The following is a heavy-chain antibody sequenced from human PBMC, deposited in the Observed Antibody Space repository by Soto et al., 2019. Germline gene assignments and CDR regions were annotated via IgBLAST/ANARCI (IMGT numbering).Heavy chain of an antibody. D-gene: IGHD3-22*01. V-gene: IGHV2-70*12. CDR1: GFSLSTSGMC. Sequence: SGPTLVNPTQTLTLTCTFSGFSLSTSGMCVNWIRQSSGKALEWLALIDWDDDKYYSTSLKSRLTITKDTSKNQVVLTMTNMDPVDTATYYCAHRPTYDSSGYYYDWFDPWGQGTLVTVSS. CDR2: IDWDDDK. J-gene: IGHJ5*02. CDR3: AHRPTYDSSGYYYDWFDP.